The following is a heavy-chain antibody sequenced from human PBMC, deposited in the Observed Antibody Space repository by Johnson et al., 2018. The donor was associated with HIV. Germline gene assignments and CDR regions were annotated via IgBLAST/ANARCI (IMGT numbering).Heavy chain of an antibody. CDR1: GVSVSDNY. J-gene: IGHJ3*02. D-gene: IGHD7-27*01. V-gene: IGHV3-66*02. CDR3: ARLGAITATGVGALDI. Sequence: VRLVESGGGLVQPGRSLSLSCVASGVSVSDNYMSWVRQPPGKGLEWVSVIYDGGSTYYADSVKGRFTIPRDNAKNTLSLQMNRLRIEDTAVYYCARLGAITATGVGALDIWGQGTMVTVSS. CDR2: IYDGGST.